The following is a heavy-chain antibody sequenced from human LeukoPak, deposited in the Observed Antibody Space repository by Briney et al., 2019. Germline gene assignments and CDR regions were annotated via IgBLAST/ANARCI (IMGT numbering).Heavy chain of an antibody. J-gene: IGHJ4*02. V-gene: IGHV3-66*01. CDR2: LYTGGGT. CDR3: ARNHFDL. CDR1: GFTVSSNF. Sequence: GGSLRLSCVASGFTVSSNFMSWVRQAPGQGLEFVSVLYTGGGTYYADSVRGRFIISRDNSKSTLYLQMNSLTVEDTAVFYCARNHFDLWGQGTLVTVSS.